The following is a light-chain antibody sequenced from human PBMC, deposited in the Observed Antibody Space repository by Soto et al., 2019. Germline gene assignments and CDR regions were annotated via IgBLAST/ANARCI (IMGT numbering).Light chain of an antibody. V-gene: IGLV2-8*01. CDR1: SSDVGGYNY. Sequence: QSALTQPPSASGSPGQSVTISCTGTSSDVGGYNYVSWYRQHPGKAPALMIYEVTKRPSGVPDRFSGSKSGSTASLTVAGLQADDEAEYYCSSYAGSNNWVFGGGTEVTVL. CDR3: SSYAGSNNWV. CDR2: EVT. J-gene: IGLJ3*02.